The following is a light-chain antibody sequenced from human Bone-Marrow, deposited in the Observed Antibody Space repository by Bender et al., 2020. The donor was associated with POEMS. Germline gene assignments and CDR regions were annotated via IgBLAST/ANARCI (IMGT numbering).Light chain of an antibody. CDR2: KTF. J-gene: IGLJ3*02. CDR3: ATWDDTLSGLV. V-gene: IGLV1-47*01. Sequence: QSVVSQPPSVSATPGQRVTISCCGSSSNVGNNYVCWYQQLPGTAPKLLIYKTFQRPSGVPERFSASKSGTSASLAIDGLRSEDEADYHCATWDDTLSGLVFGGGTKLTVL. CDR1: SSNVGNNY.